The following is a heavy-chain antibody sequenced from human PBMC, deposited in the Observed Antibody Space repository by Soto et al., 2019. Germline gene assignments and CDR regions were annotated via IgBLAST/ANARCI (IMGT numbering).Heavy chain of an antibody. Sequence: PGGSLRLSCAASGFTFDDYAMHWVRQAPWKGLEWVSGISWNSGSIGYADSVKGRFTISRDNAKNSLYLQMNSLRAEDTALYYCAKDWEVGCSSTSCYTYAFDIWGQGTMVTVSS. CDR1: GFTFDDYA. J-gene: IGHJ3*02. D-gene: IGHD2-2*02. CDR2: ISWNSGSI. V-gene: IGHV3-9*01. CDR3: AKDWEVGCSSTSCYTYAFDI.